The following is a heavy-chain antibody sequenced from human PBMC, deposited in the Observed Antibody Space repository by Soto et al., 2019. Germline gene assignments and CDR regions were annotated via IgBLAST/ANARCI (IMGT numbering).Heavy chain of an antibody. V-gene: IGHV3-7*05. CDR3: ASSASSLPTYLIAAAGTGHYFDY. D-gene: IGHD6-13*01. Sequence: PGGSLSLSCAASGFTFSSYWMSWVRQAPGKGLEWVANIKQDGSEKYYVDSVKVRFTISRDNAKNSLYLQMNSLRAEDTAVYYCASSASSLPTYLIAAAGTGHYFDYWGQGTLVTVSS. J-gene: IGHJ4*02. CDR2: IKQDGSEK. CDR1: GFTFSSYW.